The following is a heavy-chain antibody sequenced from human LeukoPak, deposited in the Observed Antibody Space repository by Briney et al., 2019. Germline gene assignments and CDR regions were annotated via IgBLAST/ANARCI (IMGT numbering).Heavy chain of an antibody. CDR2: INHSGST. CDR3: ASTSIAAAGTGYYFDY. J-gene: IGHJ4*02. V-gene: IGHV4-34*01. CDR1: GGSISSYY. D-gene: IGHD6-13*01. Sequence: ASETLSLTCTVSGGSISSYYWSWIRQPPGKGLEWIGEINHSGSTNYNPSLKSRVTISVDTSKNQFSLKLSSVTAADTAVYYCASTSIAAAGTGYYFDYWGQGTLVTVSS.